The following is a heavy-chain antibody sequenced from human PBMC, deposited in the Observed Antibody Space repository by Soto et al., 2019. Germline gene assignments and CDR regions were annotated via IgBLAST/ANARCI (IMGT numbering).Heavy chain of an antibody. V-gene: IGHV4-30-4*02. J-gene: IGHJ5*02. Sequence: SETLSLTCTVSGGSIISGDYYWSWIRQPPGKGLEWIGYIYYSGDTSYNPSLKSRVTISVDTSKNQFSLKLSSVTAADTAVYYCARVGVRGVIGWFDPWGQGTLVTVSS. CDR1: GGSIISGDYY. CDR2: IYYSGDT. D-gene: IGHD3-10*01. CDR3: ARVGVRGVIGWFDP.